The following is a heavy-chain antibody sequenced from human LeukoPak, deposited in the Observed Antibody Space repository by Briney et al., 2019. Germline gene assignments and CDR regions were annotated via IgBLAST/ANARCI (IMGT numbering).Heavy chain of an antibody. J-gene: IGHJ4*02. CDR2: ISWNSGSI. V-gene: IGHV3-9*01. CDR3: AKDMGYCSSTSCYVFDY. CDR1: GFTFDDYA. D-gene: IGHD2-2*01. Sequence: PGRSLRLSCAASGFTFDDYAMHWVRHAPGKGLEWVSGISWNSGSIGYADSVKGRFTISRDNAKNSLYLQMNSLRAEDTALYCCAKDMGYCSSTSCYVFDYWGQGTLVTVSS.